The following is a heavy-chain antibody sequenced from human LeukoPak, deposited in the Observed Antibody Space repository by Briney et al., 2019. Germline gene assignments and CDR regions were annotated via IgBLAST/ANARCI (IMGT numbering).Heavy chain of an antibody. CDR3: ARDHAREYQLLSGYFDL. D-gene: IGHD2-2*01. CDR2: IYYSGST. CDR1: GGSISSYY. V-gene: IGHV4-59*01. J-gene: IGHJ2*01. Sequence: SETLSLTCTVSGGSISSYYWSWIRQPPGKGLEWIGYIYYSGSTNYNPSLKSRVTISVDTSKNQFSLKLSSVTAADTAVYYCARDHAREYQLLSGYFDLWGRGTLVTVSS.